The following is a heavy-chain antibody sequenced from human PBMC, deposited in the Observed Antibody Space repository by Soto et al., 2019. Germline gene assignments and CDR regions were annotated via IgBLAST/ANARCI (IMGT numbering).Heavy chain of an antibody. Sequence: GESLKISCKASVYDFARTWIGWVRQLPGKGLDWLGIIYPGDSETRYSPSFRGQVTFSVDMSISTAYLQWSSLKTPDIAIYYCARLVGAYDSYFDHWGQGTRVTVSS. D-gene: IGHD5-12*01. CDR3: ARLVGAYDSYFDH. V-gene: IGHV5-51*01. J-gene: IGHJ4*02. CDR1: VYDFARTW. CDR2: IYPGDSET.